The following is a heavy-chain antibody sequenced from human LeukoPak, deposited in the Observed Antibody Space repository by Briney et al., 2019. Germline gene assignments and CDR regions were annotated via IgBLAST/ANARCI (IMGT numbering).Heavy chain of an antibody. J-gene: IGHJ6*02. CDR2: INPNSGGT. CDR3: ARVDSAIYSSEHYYYYGMDV. D-gene: IGHD6-25*01. CDR1: RYTFTRYH. Sequence: ASVKGSCKASRYTFTRYHMHWMRQAPEQGLEWMGWINPNSGGTNYAQKFQGRVTMTRATSISTAYMERSSLSSDDTAVYYCARVDSAIYSSEHYYYYGMDVWGQGTTVTASS. V-gene: IGHV1-2*02.